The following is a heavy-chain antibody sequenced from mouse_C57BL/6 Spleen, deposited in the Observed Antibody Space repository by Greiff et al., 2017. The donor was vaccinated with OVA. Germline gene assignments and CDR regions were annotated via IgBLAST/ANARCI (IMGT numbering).Heavy chain of an antibody. Sequence: EVQLQQSGAELVRPGASVKLSCTASGFNIKDDYMHWVKQRPEQGLEWIGWIDPENGDTEYASKFQGKATITADTSSNTAYLQHSSLTSEDTAVYYCTTGATVGGGFDYWGQGTTLTVSS. CDR2: IDPENGDT. V-gene: IGHV14-4*01. D-gene: IGHD1-1*01. CDR1: GFNIKDDY. CDR3: TTGATVGGGFDY. J-gene: IGHJ2*01.